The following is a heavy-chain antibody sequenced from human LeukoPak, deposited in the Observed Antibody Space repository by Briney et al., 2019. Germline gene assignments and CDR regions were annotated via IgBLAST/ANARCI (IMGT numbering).Heavy chain of an antibody. CDR3: AKDGGLWVSAHWGDS. J-gene: IGHJ4*02. CDR1: GFTFSRYA. V-gene: IGHV3-23*01. Sequence: PGGSLRLSCAASGFTFSRYAMSWARQAPGKGLEWVSAISGSGGSTYYTDSVKGRFTISRDNSKNTLYLQMNSLRAEDTAVYYCAKDGGLWVSAHWGDSWGRGTLVTVSS. CDR2: ISGSGGST. D-gene: IGHD7-27*01.